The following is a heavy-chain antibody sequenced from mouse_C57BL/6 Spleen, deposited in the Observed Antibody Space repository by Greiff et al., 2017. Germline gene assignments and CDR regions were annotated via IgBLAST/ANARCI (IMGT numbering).Heavy chain of an antibody. Sequence: QVHVKQPGTELVKPGASVKLSCKASGYTFTSYWMHWVKQRPGQGLEWIGNINPSNGGTNYNEKFKSKATLTVDKSSSTAYMQLSSLTSEDSAVYYCARESSDYYGSSFAYWGQGTLVTVSA. J-gene: IGHJ3*01. CDR2: INPSNGGT. V-gene: IGHV1-53*01. D-gene: IGHD1-1*01. CDR3: ARESSDYYGSSFAY. CDR1: GYTFTSYW.